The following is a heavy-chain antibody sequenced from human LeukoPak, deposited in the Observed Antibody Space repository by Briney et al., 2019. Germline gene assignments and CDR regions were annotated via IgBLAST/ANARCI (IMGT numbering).Heavy chain of an antibody. J-gene: IGHJ4*02. CDR1: GGSFSGYY. D-gene: IGHD3-22*01. CDR3: ARRDDSGYHEIFDY. Sequence: SETLSLTCAVYGGSFSGYYWSWIRQPPGKGLEWIGEINHSGSTNYNPSLKSRVTISVDTSKNQFYLKLSSLTAADTAVYYCARRDDSGYHEIFDYWGPGTLVTVSS. V-gene: IGHV4-34*01. CDR2: INHSGST.